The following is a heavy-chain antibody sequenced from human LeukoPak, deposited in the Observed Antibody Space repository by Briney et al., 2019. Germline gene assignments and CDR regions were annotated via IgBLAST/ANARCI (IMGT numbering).Heavy chain of an antibody. CDR3: TTGYSYGYY. J-gene: IGHJ4*02. V-gene: IGHV3-15*01. CDR2: IKSKTDGGTT. D-gene: IGHD5-18*01. Sequence: GRSLRLSCAASRFTFSNAWMSWVRQAPRKGVEWVGRIKSKTDGGTTDYAAPVKGRFTISRDDSKNTRDLQLNSLKTQATTVYYCTTGYSYGYYWGQGALVTVSS. CDR1: RFTFSNAW.